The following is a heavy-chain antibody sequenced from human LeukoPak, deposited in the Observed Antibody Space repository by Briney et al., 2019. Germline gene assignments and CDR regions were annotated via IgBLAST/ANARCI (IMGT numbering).Heavy chain of an antibody. CDR3: ASERPSSSWYDY. J-gene: IGHJ4*02. CDR2: IKGDGSEK. D-gene: IGHD6-13*01. V-gene: IGHV3-7*01. Sequence: QAGGSLRLSCAASGFTFSSYWMTWVRQAPGKGLEWVANIKGDGSEKYYVDSVKGRFTISRDSAKNPLFLQMDSLRAEDTAVYYCASERPSSSWYDYWGQGTLVTVSS. CDR1: GFTFSSYW.